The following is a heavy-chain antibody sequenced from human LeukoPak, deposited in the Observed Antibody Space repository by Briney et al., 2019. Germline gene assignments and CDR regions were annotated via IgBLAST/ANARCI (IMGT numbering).Heavy chain of an antibody. CDR1: GYTFTSYA. J-gene: IGHJ5*02. CDR2: INTNTGNP. Sequence: ASVKVSCKASGYTFTSYAMNWARQAPGQGLEWMGWINTNTGNPTYAQGFTGRFVFSLDTSVSTAYLQISSLKAEDTAVYYCARGPTKQRKSWFDPWGQGTLVTVSS. D-gene: IGHD6-25*01. CDR3: ARGPTKQRKSWFDP. V-gene: IGHV7-4-1*02.